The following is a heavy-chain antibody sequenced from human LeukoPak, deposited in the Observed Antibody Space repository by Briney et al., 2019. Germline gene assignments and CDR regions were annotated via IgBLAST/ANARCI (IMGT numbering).Heavy chain of an antibody. J-gene: IGHJ4*02. CDR1: GFTFSDYA. CDR3: GRDGSGYSSGWYYFDY. D-gene: IGHD6-19*01. CDR2: IGYDGSNK. Sequence: GGSLRLSCAASGFTFSDYAMHWVRQAPGKGLEWVAVIGYDGSNKYDADSVKGRFTISRDNSKNMMYLQMNSLRAEDTAVYYCGRDGSGYSSGWYYFDYWGQGTLVTVSS. V-gene: IGHV3-33*01.